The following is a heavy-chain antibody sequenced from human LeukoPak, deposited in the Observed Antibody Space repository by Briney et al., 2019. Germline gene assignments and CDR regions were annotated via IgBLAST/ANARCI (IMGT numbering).Heavy chain of an antibody. Sequence: GGSLRLSCAASGFTFSSYWIHWVRQAPGKGLLWVARISSDGSSTNYADSVKGRFTISRDNAKNTLYLQLNSLRVEDTAVYYCASEVTGRNAGWFDPWGQGTLVTVSS. D-gene: IGHD3-10*01. V-gene: IGHV3-74*01. CDR3: ASEVTGRNAGWFDP. CDR2: ISSDGSST. J-gene: IGHJ5*02. CDR1: GFTFSSYW.